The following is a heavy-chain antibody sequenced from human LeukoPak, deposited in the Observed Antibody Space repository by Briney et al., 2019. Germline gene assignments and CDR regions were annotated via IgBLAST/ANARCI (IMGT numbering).Heavy chain of an antibody. Sequence: GGSLRLSCAASGFTFSSYSMNRVRQAPGKGLEWVSSISSSSYIYYADSVKGRFTISRDNAKNSLYLQMNSLRAEDTAVYYCARDGPVSGWFDPWGQGTLVTVSS. D-gene: IGHD3-16*01. V-gene: IGHV3-21*01. CDR2: ISSSSYI. CDR3: ARDGPVSGWFDP. CDR1: GFTFSSYS. J-gene: IGHJ5*02.